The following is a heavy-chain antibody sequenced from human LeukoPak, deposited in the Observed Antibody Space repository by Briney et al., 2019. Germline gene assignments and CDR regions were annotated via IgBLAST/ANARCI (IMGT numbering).Heavy chain of an antibody. J-gene: IGHJ4*02. CDR2: ISSSSSTI. D-gene: IGHD4-17*01. Sequence: GGSLRLSCAASGFTFSSYSMNWVRQAPGKGLEWVSYISSSSSTIYYADSVKGRFTISRDNAKNSLYLQMNSLRAEDTAVYYCARSMTTVSYYFDYWGQGTLVTVSS. V-gene: IGHV3-48*04. CDR1: GFTFSSYS. CDR3: ARSMTTVSYYFDY.